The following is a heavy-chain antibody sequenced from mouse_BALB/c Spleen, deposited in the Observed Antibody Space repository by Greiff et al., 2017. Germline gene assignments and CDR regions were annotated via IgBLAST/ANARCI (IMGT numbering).Heavy chain of an antibody. V-gene: IGHV7-3*02. CDR3: ARDNYGQADAMDY. Sequence: EVQLVESGGGLVQPGGSLRLSCATSGFTFTDYYMSWVRQPPGKALEWLGFIRNKANGYTTEYSASVKGRFTISRDNSQSILYLQMNTLRAEDSATYYCARDNYGQADAMDYWGQGTSVTVSS. CDR1: GFTFTDYY. CDR2: IRNKANGYTT. J-gene: IGHJ4*01. D-gene: IGHD1-2*01.